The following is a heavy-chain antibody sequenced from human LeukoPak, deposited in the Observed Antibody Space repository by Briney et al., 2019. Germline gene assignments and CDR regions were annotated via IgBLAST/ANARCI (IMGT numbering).Heavy chain of an antibody. CDR3: TSQGVAGIRVGDDY. Sequence: SGGSLRLSCAASGFTFSGSAMHWVRQASGKGLEWVGRIRSKANSYATAYAASVKGRFTISRDDSKNTAYLQMNSLKTEDTAVYYCTSQGVAGIRVGDDYWGQGTLVTVSS. D-gene: IGHD6-19*01. V-gene: IGHV3-73*01. J-gene: IGHJ4*02. CDR1: GFTFSGSA. CDR2: IRSKANSYAT.